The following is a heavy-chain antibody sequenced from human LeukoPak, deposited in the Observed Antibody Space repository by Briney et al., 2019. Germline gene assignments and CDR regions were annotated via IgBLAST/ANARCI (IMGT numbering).Heavy chain of an antibody. J-gene: IGHJ4*02. V-gene: IGHV3-30*04. Sequence: GGSLRRSCAASGFTFSSYAMYWVRQAPGKGLEWVGVIRNDGSNQYYADSVKGQFTISRDNSKNTLYLQMNSLRAEDTAVYYCARTVLGWELYYFDSWGQGTLVTVSS. CDR1: GFTFSSYA. CDR2: IRNDGSNQ. CDR3: ARTVLGWELYYFDS. D-gene: IGHD1-26*01.